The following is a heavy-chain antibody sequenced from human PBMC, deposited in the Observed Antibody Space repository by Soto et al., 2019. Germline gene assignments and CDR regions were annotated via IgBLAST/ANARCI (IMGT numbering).Heavy chain of an antibody. CDR2: IYYSGST. J-gene: IGHJ6*02. CDR3: ASETGFYYDLSLYYYGMDV. Sequence: SETLSLTCTVSGGSISSSSYYWGWIRQPPGKGLEWIGSIYYSGSTYYNPSLKSRVTISVDTSKNQFSLKLSSVTAADTAVYYCASETGFYYDLSLYYYGMDVWGQGTTVTVSS. CDR1: GGSISSSSYY. V-gene: IGHV4-39*01. D-gene: IGHD3-3*01.